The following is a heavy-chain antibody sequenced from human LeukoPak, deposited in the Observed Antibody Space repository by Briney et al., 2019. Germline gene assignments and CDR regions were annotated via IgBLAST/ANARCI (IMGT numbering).Heavy chain of an antibody. CDR1: GFTFSSYG. Sequence: SGGSLRLSCAASGFTFSSYGMHWVRQAPGKGLEWVAVIWYDGSNKYYADSVKGRFTISRDNSKNTLYLQMNSLRAEDTAVYYCAPGQGGEDGYCGGDCPPLNWGQGTLVTVSS. D-gene: IGHD2-21*01. CDR2: IWYDGSNK. V-gene: IGHV3-33*01. CDR3: APGQGGEDGYCGGDCPPLN. J-gene: IGHJ4*02.